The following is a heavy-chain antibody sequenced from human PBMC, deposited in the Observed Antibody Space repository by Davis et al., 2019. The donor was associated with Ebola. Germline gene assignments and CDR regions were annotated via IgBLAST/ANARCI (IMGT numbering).Heavy chain of an antibody. D-gene: IGHD2-15*01. V-gene: IGHV3-23*01. CDR1: VITFSHYA. J-gene: IGHJ1*01. CDR3: AKGTTLALYSF. Sequence: GESLKISCTDSVITFSHYAMNWVRQAPGKGLEWVSGISGGGDTTYYADSVKGRFTIARDNSNSILYLQMNSLRADDRAVYYCAKGTTLALYSFWGQGTLVTVSS. CDR2: ISGGGDTT.